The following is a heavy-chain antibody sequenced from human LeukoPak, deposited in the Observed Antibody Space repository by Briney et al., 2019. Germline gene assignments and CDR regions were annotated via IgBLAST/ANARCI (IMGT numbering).Heavy chain of an antibody. CDR1: GFTFSSYS. V-gene: IGHV3-21*01. Sequence: GGSLRLSCAASGFTFSSYSMNWVRQAPGKGLEWVSSISSSSSYIYYADSVKGRFTISRDNAKNSLYLQMNSLRAEDTAVYYCARHHVPRSTSCYQKCYFDYWGQGTLVTVSS. J-gene: IGHJ4*02. CDR3: ARHHVPRSTSCYQKCYFDY. D-gene: IGHD2-2*01. CDR2: ISSSSSYI.